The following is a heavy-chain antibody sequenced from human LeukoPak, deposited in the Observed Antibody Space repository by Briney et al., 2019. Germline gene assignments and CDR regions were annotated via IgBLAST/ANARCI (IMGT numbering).Heavy chain of an antibody. CDR2: IYHSGST. J-gene: IGHJ3*02. CDR3: ARGGGGEDAFDI. D-gene: IGHD3-10*01. Sequence: SETLSLTCAVSGGSISSGGYSWSWNRQPPGKGLEWIGYIYHSGSTYYNPSLKSRVTISVDRSKIQFSLKLSSVTAADTAGYYCARGGGGEDAFDIWGQGTMVTVSS. V-gene: IGHV4-30-2*01. CDR1: GGSISSGGYS.